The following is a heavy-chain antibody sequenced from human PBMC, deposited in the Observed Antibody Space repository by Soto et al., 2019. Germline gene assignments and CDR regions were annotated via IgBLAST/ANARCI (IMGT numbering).Heavy chain of an antibody. J-gene: IGHJ4*02. D-gene: IGHD5-18*01. V-gene: IGHV1-69*12. CDR2: IIPMFGTA. CDR1: GRTFSTYA. Sequence: QIQLVQSGAEVKKPESSMKVSCKAPGRTFSTYAISWVRQAPGQGLERMGGIIPMFGTANYAQRFQDRVTITADESTNTVYMELSSLRSEDTAVYFCASGIQLWLRRINNGYSGWGQGTLVTVSS. CDR3: ASGIQLWLRRINNGYSG.